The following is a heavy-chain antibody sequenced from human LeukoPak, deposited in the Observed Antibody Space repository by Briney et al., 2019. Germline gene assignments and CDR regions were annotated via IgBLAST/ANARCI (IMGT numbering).Heavy chain of an antibody. J-gene: IGHJ4*02. Sequence: MSSETLSLTCTVSGGSISSYYWNWIRQPAGKGLERIGRIHTSGSANYNPSLKSRVTMSVDTSKNQFSLKLSSVTAADTAVYYCARGKVVAGTPGQNSWDYWGQGTLVTVSS. D-gene: IGHD6-19*01. CDR1: GGSISSYY. CDR3: ARGKVVAGTPGQNSWDY. CDR2: IHTSGSA. V-gene: IGHV4-4*07.